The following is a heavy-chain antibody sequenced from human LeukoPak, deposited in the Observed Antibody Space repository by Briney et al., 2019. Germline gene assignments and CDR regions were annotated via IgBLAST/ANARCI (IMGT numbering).Heavy chain of an antibody. CDR3: AKDYELLEWLFPVDI. CDR1: GFTFSSYG. Sequence: GGSLRLSCAASGFTFSSYGMHWVRQAPGKGLEWVAFIRYDGSNKYYADSVKGRFTISRDNSKNTLYLQMNSLRAEDTAVYYCAKDYELLEWLFPVDIWGQGTMVTVSS. V-gene: IGHV3-30*02. CDR2: IRYDGSNK. J-gene: IGHJ3*02. D-gene: IGHD3-3*01.